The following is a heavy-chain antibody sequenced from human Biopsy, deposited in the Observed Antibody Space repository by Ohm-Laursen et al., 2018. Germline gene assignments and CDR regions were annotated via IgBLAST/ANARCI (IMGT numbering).Heavy chain of an antibody. CDR2: IHHSGST. V-gene: IGHV4-4*09. Sequence: SDTLSLTCTVSGVSITAYYWSWIRQPPGKGLECIGNIHHSGSTNYNPSLKSRHTISVDTSKNQFSLKLSSVTAADTAVYHCARMDCSGGSCHYYSYGMDVWGQGTTVTVSS. J-gene: IGHJ6*02. CDR3: ARMDCSGGSCHYYSYGMDV. D-gene: IGHD2-15*01. CDR1: GVSITAYY.